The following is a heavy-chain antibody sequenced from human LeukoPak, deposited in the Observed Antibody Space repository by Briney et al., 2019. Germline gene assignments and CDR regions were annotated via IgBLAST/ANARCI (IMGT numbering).Heavy chain of an antibody. Sequence: VASVKVSCKASGYTFTGYYMHLVRQAPGQGLEWMGWINPNSGGTNYAQKFQGRVTMTRDTSISTAYMELSRLRSDDTAVYYCARGVSGWYYFDYWGQGTLVTVSS. CDR3: ARGVSGWYYFDY. D-gene: IGHD6-19*01. CDR1: GYTFTGYY. CDR2: INPNSGGT. J-gene: IGHJ4*02. V-gene: IGHV1-2*02.